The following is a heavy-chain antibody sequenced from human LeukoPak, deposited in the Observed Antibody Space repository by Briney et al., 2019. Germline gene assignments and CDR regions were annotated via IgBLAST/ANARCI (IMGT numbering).Heavy chain of an antibody. CDR1: GGSISSSSYY. V-gene: IGHV4-39*07. Sequence: PSETLSLTSTVSGGSISSSSYYWGWIRQPPGKGLEWIGSIYYSGSTYYNPSLKSRVTISVDTSKNQFSLKLSSVTAADTAVYYCARALPAGYSSGWYDYWGQGTLVTVSS. CDR3: ARALPAGYSSGWYDY. CDR2: IYYSGST. D-gene: IGHD6-19*01. J-gene: IGHJ4*02.